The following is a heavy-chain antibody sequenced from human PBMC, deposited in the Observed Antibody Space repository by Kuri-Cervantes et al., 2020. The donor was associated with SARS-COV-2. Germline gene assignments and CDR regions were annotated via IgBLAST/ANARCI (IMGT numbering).Heavy chain of an antibody. CDR2: IYHSGST. D-gene: IGHD4-11*01. Sequence: LRLSCTVSGGSISSGGYYWSWIRQPPGKGLEWIGYIYHSGSTYYNPSLKSRVTISVDRSKNQFSLKLSSVTAADTAVYYCARLHRAQIWFDPWGQGTLVTVSS. CDR1: GGSISSGGYY. CDR3: ARLHRAQIWFDP. J-gene: IGHJ5*02. V-gene: IGHV4-30-2*01.